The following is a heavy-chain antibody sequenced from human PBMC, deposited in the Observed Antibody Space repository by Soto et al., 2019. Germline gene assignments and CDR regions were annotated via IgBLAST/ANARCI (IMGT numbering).Heavy chain of an antibody. V-gene: IGHV3-23*01. CDR3: AKGYRLRFLEWLHDY. J-gene: IGHJ4*02. CDR2: ISGSGGST. D-gene: IGHD3-3*01. Sequence: AVGSLRLSCAASGFTFSSYAMSWVRQAPGKGLEWVSAISGSGGSTYYADSVKGRFTISRDNSKNTLYLQMNSLRAEDTAVYYCAKGYRLRFLEWLHDYWGQGTLVTVSS. CDR1: GFTFSSYA.